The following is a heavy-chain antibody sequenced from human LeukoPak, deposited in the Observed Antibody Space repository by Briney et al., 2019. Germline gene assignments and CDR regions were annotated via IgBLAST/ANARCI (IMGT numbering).Heavy chain of an antibody. CDR1: GHTFTGYY. Sequence: ASGKVSCKASGHTFTGYYMHWVRQAPGQGLEWMGRIIPIFGTANYAQKFQGRVTITTDESTSTAYMELSSLRSEDTAVYYCARGYDYYDSSGYPYWGQGTLVTVSS. D-gene: IGHD3-22*01. CDR3: ARGYDYYDSSGYPY. V-gene: IGHV1-69*05. CDR2: IIPIFGTA. J-gene: IGHJ4*02.